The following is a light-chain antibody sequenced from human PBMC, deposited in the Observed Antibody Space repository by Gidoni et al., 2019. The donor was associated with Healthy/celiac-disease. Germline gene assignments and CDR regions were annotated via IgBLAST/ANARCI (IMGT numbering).Light chain of an antibody. J-gene: IGLJ2*01. CDR1: ALPKQY. Sequence: SYELTQPPSVSVSPGQTARITCSGDALPKQYAYWYQQKPGQAPVLVIYKASERPSGIPERFSGSSSGTTVTLTISGVQAEDEADYYCQSADSRGTDVVFGGGTKLTVL. CDR3: QSADSRGTDVV. V-gene: IGLV3-25*03. CDR2: KAS.